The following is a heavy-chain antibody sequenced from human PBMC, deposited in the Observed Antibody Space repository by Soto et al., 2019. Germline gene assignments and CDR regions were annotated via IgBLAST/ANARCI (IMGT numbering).Heavy chain of an antibody. CDR1: GGSISDYY. V-gene: IGHV4-59*01. Sequence: PSDTLSLTCSVSGGSISDYYWSWIRQPPGQGLEWIGYIYHSGRTNYNPSLRSRVTISVDTSKTQFSLKLSSVTAADTAVYFCGRDRCDNSNSYDDFDIRGQGTMVTVSS. CDR2: IYHSGRT. CDR3: GRDRCDNSNSYDDFDI. J-gene: IGHJ3*02. D-gene: IGHD1-20*01.